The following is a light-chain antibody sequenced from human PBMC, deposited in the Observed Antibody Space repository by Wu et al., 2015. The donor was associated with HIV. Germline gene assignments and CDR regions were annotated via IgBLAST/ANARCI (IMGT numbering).Light chain of an antibody. CDR1: QGITNS. Sequence: DIQLTQSPSLLSANIGDRVTIACRASQGITNSLAWFQQKPGKAPKLLLYGASTLQSGVPSRFSGSGSGTEFTLTISNLQPEDCATYYCQQGDSYPLTFGGGTQGGDQT. CDR3: QQGDSYPLT. CDR2: GAS. V-gene: IGKV1-9*01. J-gene: IGKJ4*01.